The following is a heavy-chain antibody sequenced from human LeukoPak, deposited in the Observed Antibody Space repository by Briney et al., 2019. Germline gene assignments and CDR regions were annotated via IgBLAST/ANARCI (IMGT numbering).Heavy chain of an antibody. J-gene: IGHJ4*02. CDR2: ISGSDNDT. V-gene: IGHV3-23*01. Sequence: GGSLRLSCAASGFTFSRNAMSWVRQAPGKGLEWVSTISGSDNDTYYADSVKGRFSISRDNSKNTLYLQMNSLRAEDTAVYYCARATQSFDYWGQGTLVTVSS. CDR1: GFTFSRNA. CDR3: ARATQSFDY.